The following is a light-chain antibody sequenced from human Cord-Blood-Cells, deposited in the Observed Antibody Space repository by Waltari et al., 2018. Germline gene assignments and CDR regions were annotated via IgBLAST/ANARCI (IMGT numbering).Light chain of an antibody. CDR1: QSFSSSY. J-gene: IGKJ2*01. Sequence: EMMSTHSQSTLSLSRGKRTTLSCRANQSFSSSYLAWYQKKPGQAPRLLIYCASSRATGIPDLFRGSGSRPGFTLFPSRPEFRDFSVYYGMNDGYLYTLGQGTKLNIK. CDR2: CAS. V-gene: IGKV3-20*01. CDR3: MNDGYLYT.